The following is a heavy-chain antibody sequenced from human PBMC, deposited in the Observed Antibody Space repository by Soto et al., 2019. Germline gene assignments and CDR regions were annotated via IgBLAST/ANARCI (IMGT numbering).Heavy chain of an antibody. CDR2: IYYSGST. D-gene: IGHD5-12*01. Sequence: PSETLSLTCTVSGGSISSYYWSWIRQPPGKGLEWIGYIYYSGSTNYNPSLKSRVTISVDTSKNQFSLKLSSVTAADTAVYYCARAGIEMATEYFDYWGQGTLVTVSS. V-gene: IGHV4-59*01. J-gene: IGHJ4*02. CDR3: ARAGIEMATEYFDY. CDR1: GGSISSYY.